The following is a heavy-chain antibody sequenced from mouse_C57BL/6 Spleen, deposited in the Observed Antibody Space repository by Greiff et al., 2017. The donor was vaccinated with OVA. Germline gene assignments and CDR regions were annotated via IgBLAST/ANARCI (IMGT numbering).Heavy chain of an antibody. D-gene: IGHD1-1*01. CDR1: GYAFSSYW. J-gene: IGHJ2*01. CDR3: ARKEDYGSSQYYFDY. Sequence: VQLVESGAELVKPGASVKISCKASGYAFSSYWMNWVKQRPGKGLEWIGQIYPGDGDTNYNGKFKGKATLTADKSSSTAYMQLSSLTSEDSAVYFCARKEDYGSSQYYFDYWGQGTTLTVSS. V-gene: IGHV1-80*01. CDR2: IYPGDGDT.